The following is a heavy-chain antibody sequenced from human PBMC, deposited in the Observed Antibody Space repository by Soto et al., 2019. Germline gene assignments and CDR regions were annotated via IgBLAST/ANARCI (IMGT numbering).Heavy chain of an antibody. Sequence: SETLSLTCIVSGGAINSGAYYWSWIRHPPGKGLEWIGYIYYSGSTYYNPSLKSRLTISVDTSKNQFSMKLSSVTAADTAVYYCARDRGWFYFDYWGQGTLVTVS. CDR1: GGAINSGAYY. J-gene: IGHJ4*02. D-gene: IGHD3-10*01. CDR2: IYYSGST. V-gene: IGHV4-30-4*01. CDR3: ARDRGWFYFDY.